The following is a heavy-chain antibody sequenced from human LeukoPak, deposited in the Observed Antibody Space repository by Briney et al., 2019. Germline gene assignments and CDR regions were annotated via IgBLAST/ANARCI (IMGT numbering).Heavy chain of an antibody. CDR2: ISYDGSNK. V-gene: IGHV3-30-3*01. Sequence: PGGSLRLSCAASGFTFSSYAVHWVRQAPGKGLEWVAVISYDGSNKFYTDSVKGRFTISRDNSKNTVYLQMNTLRGDGAAVYYCARGYNGWPQHCFDHWGQGTLITVSS. J-gene: IGHJ4*02. CDR3: ARGYNGWPQHCFDH. D-gene: IGHD1-1*01. CDR1: GFTFSSYA.